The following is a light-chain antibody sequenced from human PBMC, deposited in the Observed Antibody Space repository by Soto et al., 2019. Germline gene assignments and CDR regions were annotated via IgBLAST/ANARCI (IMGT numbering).Light chain of an antibody. CDR2: EVS. CDR1: SSDVGGYNY. V-gene: IGLV2-14*01. Sequence: QSVLTQPASVSGSPGQSITISCTGTSSDVGGYNYVSWYLQHPGKAPKLMIYEVSHRPSGVSNRFSGSKSGNTASLTISGLRTDDEADYYCSSFSNKNTRMFSGGTKLTVL. CDR3: SSFSNKNTRM. J-gene: IGLJ3*02.